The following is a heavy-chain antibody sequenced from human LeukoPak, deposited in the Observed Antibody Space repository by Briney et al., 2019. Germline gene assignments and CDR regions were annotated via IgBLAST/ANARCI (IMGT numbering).Heavy chain of an antibody. CDR3: ARGPVDYYGSGSLDY. CDR1: GGPFSGYY. J-gene: IGHJ4*02. CDR2: INHSGST. Sequence: PSEPLSLTCAVYGGPFSGYYWSWIRQPPGKGLEWIGEINHSGSTNYNPSLKSRVTISVDTSKNQFSLKLSSVTAADTAVYYCARGPVDYYGSGSLDYWGQGTLVTVSS. V-gene: IGHV4-34*01. D-gene: IGHD3-10*01.